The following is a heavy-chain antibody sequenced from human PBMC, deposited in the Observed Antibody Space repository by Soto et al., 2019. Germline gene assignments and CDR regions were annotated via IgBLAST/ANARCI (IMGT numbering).Heavy chain of an antibody. CDR3: ARDFLVGIQLMDV. CDR1: GFTFSSYG. D-gene: IGHD5-18*01. J-gene: IGHJ6*02. Sequence: GGSLRLSCAASGFTFSSYGMHWVRQAPGKGLEWVAVIWYDGSNKYYADSVKGRFTISRDNSKNTLYLQMNSLRAEDTAVYYCARDFLVGIQLMDVWGQGTTVTVSS. V-gene: IGHV3-33*08. CDR2: IWYDGSNK.